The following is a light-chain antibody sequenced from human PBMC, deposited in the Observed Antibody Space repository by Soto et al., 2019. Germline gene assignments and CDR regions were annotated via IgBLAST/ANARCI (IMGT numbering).Light chain of an antibody. CDR3: QKYNWPPFT. Sequence: DIQMTQSPSSLGASVGDRVTISCRASQGIANYLAWYQQNPGEVPKLLIFAASTLHSGVSSRFTGSGSGTEFTLTISSLQPDDVATYYCQKYNWPPFTFGPGTKVEIK. CDR1: QGIANY. V-gene: IGKV1-27*01. J-gene: IGKJ3*01. CDR2: AAS.